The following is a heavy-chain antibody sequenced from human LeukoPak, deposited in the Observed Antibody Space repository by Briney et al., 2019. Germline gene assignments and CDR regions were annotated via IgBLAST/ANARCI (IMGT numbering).Heavy chain of an antibody. J-gene: IGHJ3*02. D-gene: IGHD3-22*01. CDR3: AITYYYDSSGYGDAFDI. V-gene: IGHV5-51*01. CDR1: GYSFTGYW. Sequence: GESLKISCKGSGYSFTGYWIGWVRQMPGKGLEWMGIIYPGDSDTRYSTSFQAQVTISADKSISTAYLQWSSLKASDTAMYYCAITYYYDSSGYGDAFDIWGQGTMVTVS. CDR2: IYPGDSDT.